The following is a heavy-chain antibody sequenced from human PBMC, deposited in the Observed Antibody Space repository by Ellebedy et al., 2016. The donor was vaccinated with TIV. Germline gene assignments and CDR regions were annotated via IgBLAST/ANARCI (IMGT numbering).Heavy chain of an antibody. D-gene: IGHD1-26*01. V-gene: IGHV3-23*01. J-gene: IGHJ4*02. CDR1: GFSLSSYA. CDR3: KKAFLIVSNFEH. CDR2: ITGRGDAA. Sequence: PGGSLRLSCVVSGFSLSSYAMNWVRQAPGKGLEWVSVITGRGDAALYADSVRGRFTIYKDDSKNTLYLQMSSLTVEDTAVYYCKKAFLIVSNFEHWGRGVQVTVSS.